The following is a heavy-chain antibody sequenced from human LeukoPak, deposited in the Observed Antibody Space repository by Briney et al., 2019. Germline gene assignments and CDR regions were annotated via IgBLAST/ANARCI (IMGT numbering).Heavy chain of an antibody. CDR1: GFTFSSYA. CDR2: ISGSGGST. V-gene: IGHV3-23*01. D-gene: IGHD6-6*01. J-gene: IGHJ6*03. CDR3: GKSHSSSYYYYYMDV. Sequence: GGSLRLSCAASGFTFSSYAMSWVRQAPGKGLEWVSAISGSGGSTYYADSVKGRFAISRDNSKNTLYLQMNSLRAEDTAVYYCGKSHSSSYYYYYMDVWGKGTTVTVSS.